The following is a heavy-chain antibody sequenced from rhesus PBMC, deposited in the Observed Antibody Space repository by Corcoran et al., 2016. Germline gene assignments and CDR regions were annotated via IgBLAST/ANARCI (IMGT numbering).Heavy chain of an antibody. Sequence: QLQLQESGPGLVKPSETLSVTCAVSGGSISSSYWSWIRLAPGKGLVWIGYIYGSGSSTNYNPSLKSRVTLSVDTSKNQLALKLSSVTTAETAVYYCARTLYSNYLDYWGQGVLVTVSS. D-gene: IGHD4-23*01. V-gene: IGHV4-169*01. CDR2: IYGSGSST. CDR1: GGSISSSY. J-gene: IGHJ4*01. CDR3: ARTLYSNYLDY.